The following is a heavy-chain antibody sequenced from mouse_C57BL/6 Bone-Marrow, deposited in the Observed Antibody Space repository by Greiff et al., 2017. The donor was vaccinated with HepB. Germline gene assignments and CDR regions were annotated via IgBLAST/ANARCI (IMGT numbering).Heavy chain of an antibody. CDR3: AGYYYGSSPFAY. V-gene: IGHV1-76*01. J-gene: IGHJ3*01. D-gene: IGHD1-1*01. Sequence: VQLQQSGAELVRPGASVKLSCKASGYTFTDYYINWVKQRPGQGLEWIARIYPGSGNTYYNEKFKGKATLTAEKSSSTAYMQLSSLTSEDSAVYFCAGYYYGSSPFAYWGQGTLVTVSA. CDR2: IYPGSGNT. CDR1: GYTFTDYY.